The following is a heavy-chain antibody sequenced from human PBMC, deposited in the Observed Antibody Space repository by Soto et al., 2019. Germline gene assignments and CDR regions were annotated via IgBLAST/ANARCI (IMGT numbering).Heavy chain of an antibody. CDR3: AKRARGWNYYSYYGMDV. Sequence: GGSLRLSCAASGFTFSSYGMHWVRQAPGKGLEWVAVISYDGSNKYYADSVKGRFTIYRDNSKNTLYLQMNSLRAEDTAVYYCAKRARGWNYYSYYGMDVWGQGTKVTVSS. J-gene: IGHJ6*02. D-gene: IGHD1-1*01. V-gene: IGHV3-30*18. CDR2: ISYDGSNK. CDR1: GFTFSSYG.